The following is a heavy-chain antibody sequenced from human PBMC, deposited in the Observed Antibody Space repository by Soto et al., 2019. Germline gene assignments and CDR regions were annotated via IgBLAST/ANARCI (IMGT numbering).Heavy chain of an antibody. V-gene: IGHV3-23*01. D-gene: IGHD3-22*01. CDR1: GFTFTTYA. CDR2: ISVSGDRT. J-gene: IGHJ4*02. Sequence: GGSLRLSCAASGFTFTTYAMCWVRQAPGKGLEWVSSISVSGDRTFYADSVKGRFTISRDNSRNTLHLQMNSLRAEDTAVYYCVKDGDSISRNTPLDYWGQGTLVTVSS. CDR3: VKDGDSISRNTPLDY.